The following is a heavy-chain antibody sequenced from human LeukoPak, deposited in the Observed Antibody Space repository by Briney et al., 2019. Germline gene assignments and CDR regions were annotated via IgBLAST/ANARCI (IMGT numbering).Heavy chain of an antibody. D-gene: IGHD6-25*01. CDR1: GFTFSSYW. Sequence: PGGSLRLSCAASGFTFSSYWMHWVRQAPGKGLVWVSRINTDGSSTSYADSVKGRFTISRDNAKNTLYLQMNSLRAEDTAVYYCAREAALGSYGMDVWGQGTTVTVSS. CDR2: INTDGSST. CDR3: AREAALGSYGMDV. J-gene: IGHJ6*02. V-gene: IGHV3-74*01.